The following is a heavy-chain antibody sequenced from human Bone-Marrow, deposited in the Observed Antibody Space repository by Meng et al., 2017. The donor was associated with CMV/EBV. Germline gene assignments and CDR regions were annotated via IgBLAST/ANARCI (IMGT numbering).Heavy chain of an antibody. Sequence: ASVKVSYKASGYTFTGYYLHWVRQASGQGLEWMGWINPNSGGIYYAQKFEGRVSMTRDTSISTAYMELRRLRSDDTALYYCARGNCGADCFTSFYSDYFQHWGQGIPVTVSS. V-gene: IGHV1-2*02. J-gene: IGHJ1*01. CDR2: INPNSGGI. D-gene: IGHD2-21*01. CDR1: GYTFTGYY. CDR3: ARGNCGADCFTSFYSDYFQH.